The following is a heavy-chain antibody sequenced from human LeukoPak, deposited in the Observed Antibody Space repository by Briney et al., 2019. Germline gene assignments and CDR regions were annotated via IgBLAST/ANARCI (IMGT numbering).Heavy chain of an antibody. J-gene: IGHJ6*04. CDR2: ISYDGNNK. CDR3: ARDRDRDIIGDGMDV. V-gene: IGHV3-30*04. Sequence: GRSLRLSCAASGFTFNNYAMYWVRQAPLKGLEWVAVISYDGNNKYSADSVNARFTISRDNSKSTLYLQMSSLRTEDTAVYYCARDRDRDIIGDGMDVWGKGTAVTVSS. D-gene: IGHD3-9*01. CDR1: GFTFNNYA.